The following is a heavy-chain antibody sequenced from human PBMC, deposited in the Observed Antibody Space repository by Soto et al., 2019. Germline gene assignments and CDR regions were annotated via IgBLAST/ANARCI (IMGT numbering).Heavy chain of an antibody. V-gene: IGHV3-21*04. CDR2: ISSSSSYI. Sequence: GGSLRLSCAASGFTFSSYSMNWVRQAPGKGLEWVSSISSSSSYIYYADSVKGRFTISRDNAKNSLYLQMNSLKTDDAAVYYCGKLSSADSGSSYHYDHWGQGALVTVSS. CDR3: GKLSSADSGSSYHYDH. CDR1: GFTFSSYS. J-gene: IGHJ5*02. D-gene: IGHD3-22*01.